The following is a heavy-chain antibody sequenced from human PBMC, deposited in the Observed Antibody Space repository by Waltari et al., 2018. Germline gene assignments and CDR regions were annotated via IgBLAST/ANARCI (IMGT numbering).Heavy chain of an antibody. CDR1: GYSISSGYY. CDR2: IYHSGST. Sequence: QVQLQESGPGLVKPSETLSLTCAVSGYSISSGYYWGWIRQPPGKGLEWIGSIYHSGSTYYNPSLKSRVTISVDTSKNQFSLKLSSVTAADTAVYYCARVLNVLRYFDWLLYPSYFDYWGQGTLVTVSS. D-gene: IGHD3-9*01. V-gene: IGHV4-38-2*01. CDR3: ARVLNVLRYFDWLLYPSYFDY. J-gene: IGHJ4*02.